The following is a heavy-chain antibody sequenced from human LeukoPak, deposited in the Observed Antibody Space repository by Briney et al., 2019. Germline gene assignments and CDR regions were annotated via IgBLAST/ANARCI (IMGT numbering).Heavy chain of an antibody. V-gene: IGHV4-4*02. D-gene: IGHD3-10*01. Sequence: SETLSLTCAVSGVSVSSNLWWTWVRQPPGKGLEWIAEIHHSGSINYNPSLKSRVTISVDKAKNQFSLNLNSVTAADTAVYYCARGGDRSFDYWGQGTLVTVSS. CDR1: GVSVSSNLW. CDR3: ARGGDRSFDY. CDR2: IHHSGSI. J-gene: IGHJ4*02.